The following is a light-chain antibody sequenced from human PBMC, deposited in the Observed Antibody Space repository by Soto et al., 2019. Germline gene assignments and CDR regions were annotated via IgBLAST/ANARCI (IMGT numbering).Light chain of an antibody. CDR3: QQYESTPPT. Sequence: DIWMTQSPDSLAVSLGERATINCKSSQSVLYSSNNKNNLAWYQQRPGQPPKLLIYWASTRESGVPDRFSGSGSGTDFTLTITSLQAEDVAVYYCQQYESTPPTFGQGTKLEIK. CDR1: QSVLYSSNNKNN. J-gene: IGKJ2*01. CDR2: WAS. V-gene: IGKV4-1*01.